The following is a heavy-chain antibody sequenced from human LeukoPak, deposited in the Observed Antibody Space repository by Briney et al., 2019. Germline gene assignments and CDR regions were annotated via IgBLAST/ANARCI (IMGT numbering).Heavy chain of an antibody. CDR1: GGSFSGYY. J-gene: IGHJ5*02. Sequence: SETLSLTCAVYGGSFSGYYWSWIRQPPGKGLEWIGEINHSGSTNYNPSLKSRVTISVDTSKNQFSLKLSSVTAADTAVYYCARGAESIAAATPFDPWGQGTLVTVSS. CDR2: INHSGST. V-gene: IGHV4-34*01. CDR3: ARGAESIAAATPFDP. D-gene: IGHD6-13*01.